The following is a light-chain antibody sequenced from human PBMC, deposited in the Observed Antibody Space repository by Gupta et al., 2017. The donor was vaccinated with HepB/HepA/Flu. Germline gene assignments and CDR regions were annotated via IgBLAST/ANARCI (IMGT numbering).Light chain of an antibody. V-gene: IGKV4-1*01. CDR1: QSVLFSSNNKNY. J-gene: IGKJ1*01. CDR3: QQDVRTPQT. CDR2: WAS. Sequence: DIVMTQSPDSLAVSLGERATINCKSSQSVLFSSNNKNYLAWYQQKPGQPPKLLIYWASTRESGLPDRFSGSGSGTDFTLTISSLQAEDVAVYYCQQDVRTPQTFGQGTKVEI.